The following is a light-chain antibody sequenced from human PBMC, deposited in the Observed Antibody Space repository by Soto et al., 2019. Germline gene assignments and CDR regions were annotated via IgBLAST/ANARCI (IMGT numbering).Light chain of an antibody. CDR2: EVS. CDR1: SSDVGGYIY. J-gene: IGLJ1*01. Sequence: QSALTQPASVSGSPGQSITISCTRTSSDVGGYIYVSWYQQHPGKAPKLMIYEVSNRPSGVSNRFSGSKSGNTASLTISGLQAEDEADYYCSSYTSSSTLGVFGTGTKLTVL. V-gene: IGLV2-14*01. CDR3: SSYTSSSTLGV.